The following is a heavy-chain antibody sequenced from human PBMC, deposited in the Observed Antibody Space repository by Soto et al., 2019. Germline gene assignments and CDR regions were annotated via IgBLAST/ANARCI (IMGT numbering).Heavy chain of an antibody. CDR2: ISYDGSNQ. CDR1: GFTFSSYA. D-gene: IGHD2-15*01. CDR3: ARDSPRLGMTCSGGRCYLYYFDY. V-gene: IGHV3-30-3*01. J-gene: IGHJ4*02. Sequence: GGSLRLSCAASGFTFSSYAMHWVRQAPGKGLEWVALISYDGSNQYYADSVKGRFTLSRDNSKNTLYLQLNSLKLEDTAVYYCARDSPRLGMTCSGGRCYLYYFDYWGQGTLVTVSS.